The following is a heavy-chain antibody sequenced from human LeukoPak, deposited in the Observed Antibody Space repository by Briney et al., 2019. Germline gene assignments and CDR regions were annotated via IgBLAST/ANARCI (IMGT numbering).Heavy chain of an antibody. CDR1: GYTFTSYD. Sequence: GASVKVSCKASGYTFTSYDISWVRQATGQGLEWMGWINAYNGNTNYAQKFQGRVTMTRNTSISTAYMELSSLRSEDTAVYYCARARSSGWYSGMGVFDYWGQGTLVTVSS. V-gene: IGHV1-8*02. CDR3: ARARSSGWYSGMGVFDY. CDR2: INAYNGNT. D-gene: IGHD6-19*01. J-gene: IGHJ4*02.